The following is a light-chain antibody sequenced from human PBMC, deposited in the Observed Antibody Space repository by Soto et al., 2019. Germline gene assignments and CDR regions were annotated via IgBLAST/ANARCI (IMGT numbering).Light chain of an antibody. Sequence: QSALTQPASVSGSPGQSITISCSGTSSDVGSYNHVAWYQQFPGKTPKLIIYEVTYRPSGVSHRFSASKSGNTASLTISGLQAEDEAHYYCISYTGSSTSYVFGTGTKVTVL. J-gene: IGLJ1*01. CDR3: ISYTGSSTSYV. CDR1: SSDVGSYNH. V-gene: IGLV2-14*01. CDR2: EVT.